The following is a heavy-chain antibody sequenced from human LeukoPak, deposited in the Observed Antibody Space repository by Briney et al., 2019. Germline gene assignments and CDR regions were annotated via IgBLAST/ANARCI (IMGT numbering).Heavy chain of an antibody. Sequence: GGSLRLSCAASEFTFSNYAVHWVRQAPGKGPQWVAVISYDGNTIHYADSVKGRFTISRDTSENTLYLQMNSLRTEETAVYYCARSGGLQKFDYWGQGTLVTVSS. V-gene: IGHV3-30-3*01. D-gene: IGHD4-11*01. CDR2: ISYDGNTI. J-gene: IGHJ4*02. CDR1: EFTFSNYA. CDR3: ARSGGLQKFDY.